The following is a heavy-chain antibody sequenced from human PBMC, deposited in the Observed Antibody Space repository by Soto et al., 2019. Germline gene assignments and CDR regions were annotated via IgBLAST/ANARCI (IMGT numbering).Heavy chain of an antibody. Sequence: QVQLVQSGAEVKKPGASVKVSCKASGYTFTSYGISWVRQAPGQGLEWMGWISAYNGNTTYAQKLQGRVTMTTDTSTSTAHMALRSLRSDDTAVYYFAIRTNMETDWEWGQGTLVTVSS. CDR1: GYTFTSYG. V-gene: IGHV1-18*01. D-gene: IGHD1-26*01. CDR3: AIRTNMETDWE. J-gene: IGHJ4*02. CDR2: ISAYNGNT.